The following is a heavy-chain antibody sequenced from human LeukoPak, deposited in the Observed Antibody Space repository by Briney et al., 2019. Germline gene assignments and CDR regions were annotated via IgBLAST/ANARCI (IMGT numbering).Heavy chain of an antibody. D-gene: IGHD3-22*01. CDR1: GYSISSVYY. V-gene: IGHV4-38-2*02. J-gene: IGHJ3*02. Sequence: PSETLSLTCTVSGYSISSVYYWGWIRQPPGKGLEWIGSIYHSGSTYYNPSLKSRVTISVDTSKNQFSLKLGSVTAADTAVYYCARVRYYYDSSGPRPDAFDIWGQGTMVTVSS. CDR3: ARVRYYYDSSGPRPDAFDI. CDR2: IYHSGST.